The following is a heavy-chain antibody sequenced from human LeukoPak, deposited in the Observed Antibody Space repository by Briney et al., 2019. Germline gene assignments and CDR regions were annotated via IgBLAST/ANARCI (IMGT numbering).Heavy chain of an antibody. Sequence: PGGSLRLSCVGSGFTFSSYAMSWVRQAPGKGLEWVSVIYSGGSTCYADSVKGRFTISRHNSKNTLYLQMNSLRAEDTAVYYCARVVHGYYHYWGQGTLVTVSS. CDR3: ARVVHGYYHY. D-gene: IGHD2-8*01. CDR2: IYSGGST. V-gene: IGHV3-53*04. CDR1: GFTFSSYA. J-gene: IGHJ4*02.